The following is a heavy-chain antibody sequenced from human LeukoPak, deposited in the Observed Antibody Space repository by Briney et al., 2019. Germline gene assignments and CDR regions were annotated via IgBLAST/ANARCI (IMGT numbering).Heavy chain of an antibody. V-gene: IGHV1-69*05. D-gene: IGHD5-12*01. CDR1: GSTFSSYA. J-gene: IGHJ4*02. CDR2: IIPIFGTA. Sequence: SVKVSCKASGSTFSSYAISWVRQAPGQGLEWMGGIIPIFGTANYAQKFQGRVTITTDESTSTAYMELSSLRSEDTAVYYCARADSTVDIVATIKDWGQGTLVTVSS. CDR3: ARADSTVDIVATIKD.